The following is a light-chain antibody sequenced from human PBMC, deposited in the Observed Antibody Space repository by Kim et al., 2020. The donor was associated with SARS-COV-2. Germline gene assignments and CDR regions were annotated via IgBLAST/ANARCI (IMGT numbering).Light chain of an antibody. Sequence: GQSITLSCAGTSGDVGGYNYVSWYQQHPGKVPKLIIYDVSKRPSGVSNRFSGSKSANTASLTISGLLAEDEAHYYCASITTSSAYVFGTGTKVTVL. V-gene: IGLV2-14*04. CDR2: DVS. J-gene: IGLJ1*01. CDR1: SGDVGGYNY. CDR3: ASITTSSAYV.